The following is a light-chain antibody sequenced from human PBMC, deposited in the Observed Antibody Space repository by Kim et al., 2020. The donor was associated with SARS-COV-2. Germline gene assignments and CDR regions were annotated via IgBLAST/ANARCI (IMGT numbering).Light chain of an antibody. J-gene: IGLJ3*02. Sequence: QSVLTQPPSASATPGQRVTISCSGSNSNIGSNTVNWYQHLPGAAPILLIYNNNQRPSGVPDRLSGSKSGTSASLAISGLQSEDEAHYYCAAWDDSLNGQVFGGGTQLTVL. CDR2: NNN. V-gene: IGLV1-44*01. CDR1: NSNIGSNT. CDR3: AAWDDSLNGQV.